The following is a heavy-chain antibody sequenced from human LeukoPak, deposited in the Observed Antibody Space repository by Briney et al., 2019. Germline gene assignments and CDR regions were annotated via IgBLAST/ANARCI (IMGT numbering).Heavy chain of an antibody. CDR3: AKETKEYDSGGPFDY. D-gene: IGHD3-22*01. CDR1: GFTFSRYG. V-gene: IGHV3-30*04. J-gene: IGHJ4*02. Sequence: GRSLRLSCAASGFTFSRYGMHWVRQAPGKGLEWVTAISYDGSNKYYADSVKGRFTISRDNSKNTLYLQMNSLRAEDTAVYYCAKETKEYDSGGPFDYWGQGTLVTVSS. CDR2: ISYDGSNK.